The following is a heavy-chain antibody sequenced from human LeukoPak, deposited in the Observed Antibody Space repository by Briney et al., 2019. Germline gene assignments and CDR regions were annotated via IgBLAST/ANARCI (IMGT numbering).Heavy chain of an antibody. J-gene: IGHJ4*02. D-gene: IGHD1-26*01. CDR1: GFTVSSNY. CDR3: ARDLLPNSGFGY. CDR2: IYSGGST. V-gene: IGHV3-66*02. Sequence: GGSLRLSCAASGFTVSSNYMSWVRQPPAKGREGVSVIYSGGSTYYAHSVKGRFTLSRANSKNQLQLQMNRLRADDTAVYYCARDLLPNSGFGYWGQGTLVTVSS.